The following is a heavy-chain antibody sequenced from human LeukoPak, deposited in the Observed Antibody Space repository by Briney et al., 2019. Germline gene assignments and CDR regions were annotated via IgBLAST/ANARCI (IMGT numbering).Heavy chain of an antibody. Sequence: SVKVSCKASGGTFSSYAISWVRQAPGQGLEWMGGIIPIFGTANYAQKFQGRVTITTDESTSTAYMELSSLRSEDTAVYYCASSSPPIHRWFDPWGQGPRFTVSS. D-gene: IGHD6-6*01. CDR1: GGTFSSYA. J-gene: IGHJ5*02. V-gene: IGHV1-69*05. CDR2: IIPIFGTA. CDR3: ASSSPPIHRWFDP.